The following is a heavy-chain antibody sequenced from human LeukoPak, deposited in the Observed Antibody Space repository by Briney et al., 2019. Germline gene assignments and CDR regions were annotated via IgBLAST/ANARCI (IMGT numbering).Heavy chain of an antibody. J-gene: IGHJ4*02. D-gene: IGHD3-22*01. V-gene: IGHV3-23*01. Sequence: GGSLRLSCAASGFTFSSYAMSWVRQAPGKGLEWISGISGSGSNTYYADSVKGRFPISRDNAKNTLYLQMYSLRAEDTALYYCAKDYPFDYYYDSSAYFLYWGQGTLVTVFS. CDR3: AKDYPFDYYYDSSAYFLY. CDR1: GFTFSSYA. CDR2: ISGSGSNT.